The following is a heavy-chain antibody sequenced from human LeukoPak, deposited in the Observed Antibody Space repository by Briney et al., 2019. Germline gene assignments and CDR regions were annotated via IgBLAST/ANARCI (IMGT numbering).Heavy chain of an antibody. CDR1: GYTFTTYY. Sequence: GASVKVSCKASGYTFTTYYMHWVRQAPGQGLEWMGIINPSGGSTTYAQKFQGRVTITRDTSTSTVYMEVSSLRSEDTAVYYCAGETLFEPSYYYYGMDVWGQGTTVTVSS. V-gene: IGHV1-46*01. J-gene: IGHJ6*02. D-gene: IGHD1-14*01. CDR2: INPSGGST. CDR3: AGETLFEPSYYYYGMDV.